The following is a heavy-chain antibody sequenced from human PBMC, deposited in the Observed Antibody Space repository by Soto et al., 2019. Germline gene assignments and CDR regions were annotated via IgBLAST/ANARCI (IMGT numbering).Heavy chain of an antibody. CDR3: ARVFDDDILTGYDSHYYYMDV. V-gene: IGHV1-58*01. CDR1: GFTFTSSA. CDR2: IVVGSGNT. J-gene: IGHJ6*03. Sequence: SVKVSCKASGFTFTSSAVQWVRQARGQRLEWIGWIVVGSGNTNYAQKFQERVTITRDMSTSTAYMELSSLRSEDTAVYYCARVFDDDILTGYDSHYYYMDVWGKGTTVTVSS. D-gene: IGHD3-9*01.